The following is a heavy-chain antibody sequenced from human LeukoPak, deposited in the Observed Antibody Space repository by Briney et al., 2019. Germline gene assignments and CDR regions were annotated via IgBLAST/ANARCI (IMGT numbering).Heavy chain of an antibody. V-gene: IGHV1-2*02. Sequence: ASVKVSCKASGYTFTSYYMHWVRQAPGQGPEWMGKINTNSGVTDYAPNFQGRVTMTRDTSITTAYMELSRLTSDDTAVYYCARDTGFPFFDFWGQGTLVTVSS. J-gene: IGHJ4*02. CDR2: INTNSGVT. CDR1: GYTFTSYY. CDR3: ARDTGFPFFDF.